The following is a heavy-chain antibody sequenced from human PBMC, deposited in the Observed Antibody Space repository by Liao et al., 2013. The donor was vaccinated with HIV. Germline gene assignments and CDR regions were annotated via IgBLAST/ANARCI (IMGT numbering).Heavy chain of an antibody. J-gene: IGHJ4*02. D-gene: IGHD5-18*01. CDR2: IYYSGNT. CDR1: GGSIIMTSYY. Sequence: QLQLQESGPGLVKPSETLSLTCTVSGGSIIMTSYYWGWIRQPPGKGLEWIGTIYYSGNTYYNPSLKSRVTISVDTSKNQFSLKLSSVTAADMAVYYCARLRIQLSFDYWGQGTLVTVSS. CDR3: ARLRIQLSFDY. V-gene: IGHV4-39*07.